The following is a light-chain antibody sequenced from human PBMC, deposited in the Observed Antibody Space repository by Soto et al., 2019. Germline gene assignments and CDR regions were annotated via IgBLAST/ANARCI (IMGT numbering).Light chain of an antibody. CDR1: SGDVGGYEY. V-gene: IGLV2-14*01. J-gene: IGLJ1*01. CDR3: SSYTSSTTLPYV. CDR2: EVS. Sequence: QSALTQPASVSGSPGQSITISCTGTSGDVGGYEYVSWYQQHPGKAPKLIIYEVSNRPSGVSNRFSGSKSGNTASLTISGLQAEDEADYYCSSYTSSTTLPYVFGTGTKVTVL.